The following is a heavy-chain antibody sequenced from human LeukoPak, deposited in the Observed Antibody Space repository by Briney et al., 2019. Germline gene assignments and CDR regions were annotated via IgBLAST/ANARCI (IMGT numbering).Heavy chain of an antibody. CDR1: GLAFSSHA. D-gene: IGHD4-11*01. CDR3: AKTSKYILFYYYMDV. J-gene: IGHJ6*03. Sequence: PGGSLRLSCEASGLAFSSHAMTWVRQAPGKGLEWVSGITGSGGNTYYAESVKGRFTISRDNSKNTLYLQMNSLRAEDTAVYYCAKTSKYILFYYYMDVWGKGTTVTVSS. V-gene: IGHV3-23*01. CDR2: ITGSGGNT.